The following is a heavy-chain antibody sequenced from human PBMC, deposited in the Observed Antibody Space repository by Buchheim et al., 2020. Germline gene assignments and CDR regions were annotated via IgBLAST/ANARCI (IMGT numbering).Heavy chain of an antibody. CDR2: TRNKANSYST. J-gene: IGHJ4*02. V-gene: IGHV3-72*01. Sequence: EVQLVESGGGLVQPGGSPRLSCVASGFTFSDHFMDWVRQAPGKGLEWVGRTRNKANSYSTEYAASVKGRFIVSRDDSRNSLYLQMNSLKAEDTAVYYCARDRTGGSFDYWGQG. D-gene: IGHD2-8*02. CDR3: ARDRTGGSFDY. CDR1: GFTFSDHF.